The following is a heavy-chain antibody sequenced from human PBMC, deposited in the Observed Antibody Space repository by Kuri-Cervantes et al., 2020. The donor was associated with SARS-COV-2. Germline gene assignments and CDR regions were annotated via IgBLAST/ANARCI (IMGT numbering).Heavy chain of an antibody. J-gene: IGHJ6*02. Sequence: GWSLRLSCAASGFTFSSYWMHWVRQAPGKGLVWVSRINSDGSSTSYADSVKGRFTISRDNAKNTLYLHMNSLRAEDTAVYYCARDRYDFWSGLGYYYYGMDVWGQGSTVTVSS. V-gene: IGHV3-74*01. CDR2: INSDGSST. D-gene: IGHD3-3*01. CDR3: ARDRYDFWSGLGYYYYGMDV. CDR1: GFTFSSYW.